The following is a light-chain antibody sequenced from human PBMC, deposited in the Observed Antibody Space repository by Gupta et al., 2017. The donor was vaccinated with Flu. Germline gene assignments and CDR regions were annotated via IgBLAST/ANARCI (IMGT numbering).Light chain of an antibody. Sequence: PGESAPLSCRASQSVRTYIAWYQHKVGQAPRLLLYDASKRATGIPARFSGSGSGTDFTLTISSLEPGDSAVYYCQQRSNWFTFGGGTKVEIK. CDR2: DAS. J-gene: IGKJ4*01. CDR3: QQRSNWFT. V-gene: IGKV3-11*01. CDR1: QSVRTY.